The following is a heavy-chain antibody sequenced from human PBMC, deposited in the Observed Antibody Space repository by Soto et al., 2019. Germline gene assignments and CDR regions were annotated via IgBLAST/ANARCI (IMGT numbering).Heavy chain of an antibody. D-gene: IGHD5-18*01. CDR3: ARDPLWGTAMVLWYFDL. V-gene: IGHV3-30*03. J-gene: IGHJ2*01. CDR1: GFTVSSYG. Sequence: SLRLSCAASGFTVSSYGMHWVRQAPGKGLEWVAVISYDGSNKYYADSVKGRFTISRDNSKNTLYLQMNSLRAEDTAVYYCARDPLWGTAMVLWYFDLWGRGTLVTVSS. CDR2: ISYDGSNK.